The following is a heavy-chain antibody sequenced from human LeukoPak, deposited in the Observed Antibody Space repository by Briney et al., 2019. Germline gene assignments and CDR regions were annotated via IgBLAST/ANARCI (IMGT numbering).Heavy chain of an antibody. Sequence: NPGGSLRLSCSASGFTFSTYWMSWVRQAPGKGLEWVGRFRSKTDGGTIDYAAPVKGRFTISRDDSRNTLYLQMNSLKTEDTAVYYCTTVIMGAPKDDYWGQGTLVTVSS. CDR1: GFTFSTYW. CDR2: FRSKTDGGTI. D-gene: IGHD1-26*01. J-gene: IGHJ4*02. CDR3: TTVIMGAPKDDY. V-gene: IGHV3-15*05.